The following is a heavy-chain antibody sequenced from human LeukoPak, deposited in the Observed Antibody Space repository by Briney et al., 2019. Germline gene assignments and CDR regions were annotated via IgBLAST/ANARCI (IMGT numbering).Heavy chain of an antibody. D-gene: IGHD6-13*01. CDR2: IYYSGST. Sequence: SSETLSLTCTVSGGSIGSYYWSWIRQPPGKGLEWIGYIYYSGSTNYNPSLKSRVTISVDTSKNQFSLKLSSVTAADTAVYYCARVYYSSSYDYWYFDLWGRGTLVTVSS. J-gene: IGHJ2*01. CDR3: ARVYYSSSYDYWYFDL. CDR1: GGSIGSYY. V-gene: IGHV4-59*01.